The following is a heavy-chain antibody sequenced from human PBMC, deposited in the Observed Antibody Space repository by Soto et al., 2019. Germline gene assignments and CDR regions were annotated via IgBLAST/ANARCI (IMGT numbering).Heavy chain of an antibody. V-gene: IGHV1-3*01. J-gene: IGHJ4*02. CDR3: ARDTGDGTFDF. D-gene: IGHD7-27*01. CDR2: INAGYGNT. Sequence: ASVKVSCKASGYTFSSYAMHWVRQAPGQRLEWMGWINAGYGNTKSSQKFQDRVTISRDASASTAFMELTSLRSEDTAVYYCARDTGDGTFDFWGQGTLVTVS. CDR1: GYTFSSYA.